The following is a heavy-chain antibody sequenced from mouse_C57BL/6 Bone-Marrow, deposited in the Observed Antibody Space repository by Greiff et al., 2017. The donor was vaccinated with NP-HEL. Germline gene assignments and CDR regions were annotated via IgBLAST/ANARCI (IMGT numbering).Heavy chain of an antibody. CDR1: GYTFTNYW. J-gene: IGHJ4*01. Sequence: QVQLQQSGAELVRPGTSVKMSCKASGYTFTNYWIGWAKQRPGHGLEWIGDIYPGGGCTNYNEKFKGKATLTADKSSSTAYMQFSSLTSEDAAIYYCARYYYDYDGGEYYAMDYWGQGTSVTVSS. CDR3: ARYYYDYDGGEYYAMDY. D-gene: IGHD2-4*01. CDR2: IYPGGGCT. V-gene: IGHV1-63*01.